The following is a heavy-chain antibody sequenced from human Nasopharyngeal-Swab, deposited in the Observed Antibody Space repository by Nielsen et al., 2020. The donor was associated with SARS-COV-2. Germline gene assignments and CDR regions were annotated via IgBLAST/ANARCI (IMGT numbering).Heavy chain of an antibody. V-gene: IGHV4-59*13. CDR2: ISYSGST. J-gene: IGHJ3*02. D-gene: IGHD6-13*01. CDR3: ARESPAAGTAFDI. Sequence: SETLSLTCTVSGGSISSYYWSWIRQPPGKGLEWIGYISYSGSTNYNPSLKSRVTISVDTSKTQFSLKLSSVTAADTAVYYCARESPAAGTAFDIWGQGTMVTVSS. CDR1: GGSISSYY.